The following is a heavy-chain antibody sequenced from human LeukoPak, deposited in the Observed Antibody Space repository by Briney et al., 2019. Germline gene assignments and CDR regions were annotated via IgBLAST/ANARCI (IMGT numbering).Heavy chain of an antibody. CDR3: ARVHRVGPPDY. D-gene: IGHD1-26*01. J-gene: IGHJ4*02. V-gene: IGHV4-31*03. CDR2: IYYSGST. CDR1: GGSISSGGYY. Sequence: SETLSLTCTVSGGSISSGGYYWSWIRQHPGKGLEWIGYIYYSGSTYYNPSLKSRVTISVDTSKNQFSLKLSSVTAADTAVYYCARVHRVGPPDYWGQGTLVTVSS.